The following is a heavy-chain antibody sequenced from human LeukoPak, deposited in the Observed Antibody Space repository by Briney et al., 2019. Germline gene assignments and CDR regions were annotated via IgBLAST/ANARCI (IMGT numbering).Heavy chain of an antibody. CDR1: GFTFSNYW. CDR2: IKQDGGEK. V-gene: IGHV3-7*03. D-gene: IGHD1-26*01. Sequence: GGSLRLSCAASGFTFSNYWMSWVRQAPGKGLEWVANIKQDGGEKHYVDSVKGRFTISRDNAKNSLYLQMNSLRADNSAVYYGVRGQGVQWNYWGQGTQVTVSS. J-gene: IGHJ4*02. CDR3: VRGQGVQWNY.